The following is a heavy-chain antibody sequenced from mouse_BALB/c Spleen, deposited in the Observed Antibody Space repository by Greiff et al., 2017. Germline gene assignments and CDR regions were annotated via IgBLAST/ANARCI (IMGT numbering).Heavy chain of an antibody. J-gene: IGHJ2*01. CDR2: ISYSGST. CDR1: GYSITSDYA. Sequence: EVKLQESGPGLVKPSQSLSLTCTVTGYSITSDYAWNWIRQFPGNKLEWMGYISYSGSTSYNPSLKSRISITRDTSKNQFFLQLNSVTTEDTATYYCARRGAHYYGSRAYFDYWGQGTTLTVSS. D-gene: IGHD1-1*01. CDR3: ARRGAHYYGSRAYFDY. V-gene: IGHV3-2*02.